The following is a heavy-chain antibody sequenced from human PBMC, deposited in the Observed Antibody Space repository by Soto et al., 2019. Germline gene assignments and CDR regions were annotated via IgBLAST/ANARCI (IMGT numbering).Heavy chain of an antibody. Sequence: PGGSLRLSCAASEFTFSNYAMSWVRQAPGKGLEWVLAISYGGGTTYYADSVKGRFTISRDNSKNTLYLQMNSPRAEDTAVYYCAKNPGYYYDSTGYHFDYWGQGTLVTVSS. CDR3: AKNPGYYYDSTGYHFDY. J-gene: IGHJ4*02. CDR1: EFTFSNYA. D-gene: IGHD3-22*01. CDR2: ISYGGGTT. V-gene: IGHV3-23*01.